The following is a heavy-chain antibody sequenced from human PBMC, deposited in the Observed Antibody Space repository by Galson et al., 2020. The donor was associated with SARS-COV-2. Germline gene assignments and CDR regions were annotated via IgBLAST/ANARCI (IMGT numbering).Heavy chain of an antibody. D-gene: IGHD6-19*01. J-gene: IGHJ4*02. CDR3: VSLGSGSGWYR. CDR2: INWNGGST. V-gene: IGHV3-20*04. Sequence: GGSLRLSCAASGFTFDDYGMSWVRQAPGKGLEWVSGINWNGGSTGYADSVKGRFTISRDNAKNSLYLQMNSLRAEDTALYYCVSLGSGSGWYRWGQGTLVTVSS. CDR1: GFTFDDYG.